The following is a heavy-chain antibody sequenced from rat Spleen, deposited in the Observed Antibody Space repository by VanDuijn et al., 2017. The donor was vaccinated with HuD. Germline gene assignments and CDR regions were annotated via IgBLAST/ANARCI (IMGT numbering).Heavy chain of an antibody. J-gene: IGHJ2*01. CDR1: GLSFSNYD. CDR2: ITNAAGKV. D-gene: IGHD1-11*01. V-gene: IGHV5S23*01. CDR3: ARRHYGYTDYFDY. Sequence: EVQLVESGGGLVQPGRSLKLSCAASGLSFSNYDMAWVRQAPTKGLEWVASITNAAGKVHYPDSVKGRFTISRDTAQNTLYLQMNSPTSEDTATYYCARRHYGYTDYFDYWGQGVMVTVSS.